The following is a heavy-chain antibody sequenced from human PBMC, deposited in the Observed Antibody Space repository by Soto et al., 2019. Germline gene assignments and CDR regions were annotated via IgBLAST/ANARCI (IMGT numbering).Heavy chain of an antibody. J-gene: IGHJ6*02. D-gene: IGHD2-2*01. CDR1: GFTFNSHG. CDR2: ISYEGSNN. V-gene: IGHV3-30*03. Sequence: GGSLRLSCGASGFTFNSHGMHWVRQAPGKGLEWVAVISYEGSNNFYAESVKGRFTISRDKSKNTLYLQMNSLRREDTAVYYCARGAEYQLLSRDYFYGMDVWGQGTTVTVSS. CDR3: ARGAEYQLLSRDYFYGMDV.